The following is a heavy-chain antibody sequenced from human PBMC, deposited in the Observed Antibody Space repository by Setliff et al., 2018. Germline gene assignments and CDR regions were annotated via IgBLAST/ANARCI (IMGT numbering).Heavy chain of an antibody. Sequence: SETLSLTCTVSGGSISSYYWSWIRQPPGKGLEWIGYIYYSGSTNYNPSLKSRVTISVDTSKNQFSLKVSSVTAADTAVYYCARAPPNRYSGSYEYFYMDVWGKGTTVTVLL. CDR3: ARAPPNRYSGSYEYFYMDV. V-gene: IGHV4-59*08. J-gene: IGHJ6*03. CDR2: IYYSGST. CDR1: GGSISSYY. D-gene: IGHD1-26*01.